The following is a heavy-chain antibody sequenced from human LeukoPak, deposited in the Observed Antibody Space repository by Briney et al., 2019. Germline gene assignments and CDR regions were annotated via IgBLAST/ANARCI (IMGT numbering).Heavy chain of an antibody. D-gene: IGHD5-12*01. CDR3: ARSGTNSRGYPSSVDY. Sequence: GGPLRLSCAASGFTFSSSWMHWVRQAPGKGLVWVSHINSDGSSTNYADSVKGRFTISRDNAKNTLYLQMNSLRAEDTAVYYCARSGTNSRGYPSSVDYWGQGTLVTVS. J-gene: IGHJ4*02. CDR2: INSDGSST. CDR1: GFTFSSSW. V-gene: IGHV3-74*01.